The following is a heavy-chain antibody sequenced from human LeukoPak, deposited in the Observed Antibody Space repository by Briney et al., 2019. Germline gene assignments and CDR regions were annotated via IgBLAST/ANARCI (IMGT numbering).Heavy chain of an antibody. D-gene: IGHD3-16*02. CDR3: AKNLRSLKSVREYGMDV. CDR2: ISYDGGNK. J-gene: IGHJ6*02. CDR1: GFTFSSYG. Sequence: PGGSLRLPCAASGFTFSSYGMHWVRQAPGKGLEWVAVISYDGGNKYYADSVKGRFTISRDNSKNTLYLQMNSLRAEDTAVYYCAKNLRSLKSVREYGMDVWGQGTTVTVSS. V-gene: IGHV3-30*18.